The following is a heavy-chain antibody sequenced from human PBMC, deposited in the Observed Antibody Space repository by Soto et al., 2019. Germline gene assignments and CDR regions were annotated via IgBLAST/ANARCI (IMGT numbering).Heavy chain of an antibody. CDR3: ARAPSLRYVAAAPYGMDV. J-gene: IGHJ6*02. Sequence: VQLQESGPGLVKPSETLSLTCAVSGGSISYSYWSWIRQPPGKGLEWMGSIYYSGSTSYIPSLKSRVTISVDTSKNQFSLKLSSVTAADTAVYYCARAPSLRYVAAAPYGMDVWGQGTTVTVSS. CDR1: GGSISYSY. D-gene: IGHD6-13*01. CDR2: IYYSGST. V-gene: IGHV4-59*12.